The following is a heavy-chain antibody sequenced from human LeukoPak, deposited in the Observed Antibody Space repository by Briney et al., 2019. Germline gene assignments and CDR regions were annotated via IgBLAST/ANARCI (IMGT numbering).Heavy chain of an antibody. CDR3: AGYGDYVAFDI. J-gene: IGHJ3*02. V-gene: IGHV1-69*05. CDR1: GGTFSSYA. Sequence: SVKVSCKASGGTFSSYAISWVRQAPGQGLEWMGGIIPIFGTANYAQKFQGRVTMTRDTPTSTVYMELSSLRSEDTAVYYCAGYGDYVAFDIWGQGTMVTVSS. D-gene: IGHD4-17*01. CDR2: IIPIFGTA.